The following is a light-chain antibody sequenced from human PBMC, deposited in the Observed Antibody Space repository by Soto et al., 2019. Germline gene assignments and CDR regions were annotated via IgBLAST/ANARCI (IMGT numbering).Light chain of an antibody. CDR1: QSVASN. CDR2: GAS. CDR3: QQYHNWPPQYT. V-gene: IGKV3-15*01. J-gene: IGKJ2*01. Sequence: EIGMTQSPASLSVSPGDGATLSCRASQSVASNVAWYQQKPGQSPRLLIHGASTRAVGVPARFSGSGSGTDFTLTINGLQSEDFAVYYCQQYHNWPPQYTFGQGTKLQIK.